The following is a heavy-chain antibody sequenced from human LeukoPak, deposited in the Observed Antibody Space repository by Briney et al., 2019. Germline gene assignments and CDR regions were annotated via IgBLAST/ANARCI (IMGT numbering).Heavy chain of an antibody. CDR2: INSDGSSK. J-gene: IGHJ6*02. D-gene: IGHD4-17*01. V-gene: IGHV3-74*01. CDR3: ASGYGDPDPDYYGMDV. CDR1: GFTFSSYW. Sequence: GGSLRLSCAASGFTFSSYWMHWVRQAPGKGLVWVSRINSDGSSKSYADSVKGRFTISRDNAKNTLYLQINSLRAEDTAVYYCASGYGDPDPDYYGMDVWGQGTTVTVSS.